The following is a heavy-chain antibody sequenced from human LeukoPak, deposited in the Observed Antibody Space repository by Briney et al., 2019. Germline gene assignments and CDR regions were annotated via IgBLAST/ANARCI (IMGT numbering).Heavy chain of an antibody. CDR1: GGSISSGDYY. CDR2: IYYSGST. V-gene: IGHV4-30-4*08. J-gene: IGHJ2*01. CDR3: ARASGYSSVYFDL. Sequence: SETLSLTCTVSGGSISSGDYYWSWIRQPPGKGLEWIGYIYYSGSTYYNPSLKSRVTISVDTSKNQFSLKLSSVTAADTAVYYCARASGYSSVYFDLWGRGTLVTVSS. D-gene: IGHD3-22*01.